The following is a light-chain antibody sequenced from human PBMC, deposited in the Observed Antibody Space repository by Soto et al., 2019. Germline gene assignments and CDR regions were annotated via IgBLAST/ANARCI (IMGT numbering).Light chain of an antibody. CDR3: QQYYSSPYT. CDR1: QSVLYSSNNKNY. Sequence: DIVMTQSPDSLAVSLGERATINCKSSQSVLYSSNNKNYLAWYQQKPGQPPKLLIYWASTRESGVPDRFSGSGSGTDFTLTISRLQAEHVAVYYCQQYYSSPYTFGQGTKLEIK. J-gene: IGKJ2*01. CDR2: WAS. V-gene: IGKV4-1*01.